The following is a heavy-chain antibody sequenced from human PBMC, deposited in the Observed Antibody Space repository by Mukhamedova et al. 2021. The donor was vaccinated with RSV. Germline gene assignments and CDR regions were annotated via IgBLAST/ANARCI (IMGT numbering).Heavy chain of an antibody. CDR3: ASQPDDNSGYRNHDAFDI. V-gene: IGHV3-21*01. D-gene: IGHD3-22*01. J-gene: IGHJ3*02. Sequence: VKGRFTISRDNAKNSLYLQMNSLRAEDTAVYYCASQPDDNSGYRNHDAFDIWGQGTMVTVSS.